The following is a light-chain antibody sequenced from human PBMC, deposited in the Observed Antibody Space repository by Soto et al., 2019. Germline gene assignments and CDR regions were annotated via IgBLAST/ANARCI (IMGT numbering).Light chain of an antibody. CDR2: DDR. CDR1: NIETKT. J-gene: IGLJ2*01. Sequence: SSELTQPPSVSVAPGQTASLACGGDNIETKTVHWYQQRPGQAPVLVVYDDRDRPSGIPERFSGSNSGHTATLTISRVEAGDEADYYCQVWDIVTSRRIFGGGTKVTVL. V-gene: IGLV3-21*02. CDR3: QVWDIVTSRRI.